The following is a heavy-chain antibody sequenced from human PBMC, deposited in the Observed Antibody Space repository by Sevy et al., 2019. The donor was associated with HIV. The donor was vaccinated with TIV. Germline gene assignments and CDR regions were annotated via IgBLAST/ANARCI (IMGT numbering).Heavy chain of an antibody. J-gene: IGHJ4*02. V-gene: IGHV3-30*04. Sequence: GGSLRLSCEASGFSFSTHAMHWVRQAPGKGLEWVAVMSYDGSSQYYADSVSGRFTISRDNSKNTLFLQMNSLRPEDTALYYCARDGGYDSSGYYPFHFWGQGTQVTVSS. D-gene: IGHD3-22*01. CDR2: MSYDGSSQ. CDR1: GFSFSTHA. CDR3: ARDGGYDSSGYYPFHF.